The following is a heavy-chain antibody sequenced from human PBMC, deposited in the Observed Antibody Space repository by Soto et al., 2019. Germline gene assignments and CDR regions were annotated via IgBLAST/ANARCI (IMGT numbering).Heavy chain of an antibody. CDR1: GGSVSSGSYY. Sequence: SETLSLTCTVSGGSVSSGSYYWSWIRQPPGKGLEWIGCIYYSGNTYYNPSLKSRVTISVDTSKNQFSLKLSSVTAADTAVYYCARQARYAASHYYGMDVWGQGTTVTVSS. CDR3: ARQARYAASHYYGMDV. J-gene: IGHJ6*02. CDR2: IYYSGNT. D-gene: IGHD3-9*01. V-gene: IGHV4-61*01.